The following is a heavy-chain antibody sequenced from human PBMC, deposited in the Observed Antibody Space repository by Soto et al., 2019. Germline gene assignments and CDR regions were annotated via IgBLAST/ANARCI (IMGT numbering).Heavy chain of an antibody. Sequence: GGSLRLSCGASGFIFSDHYMDWVRQAPGKGLEWVGRNRNKANSYTSEYAASVKGRFTISRDDSTNSVYLQMNSLKTEDTAVYYCTSRSRPIVAAYYYYGMDVWGQGTTVTVSS. D-gene: IGHD5-12*01. CDR1: GFIFSDHY. CDR3: TSRSRPIVAAYYYYGMDV. V-gene: IGHV3-72*01. J-gene: IGHJ6*02. CDR2: NRNKANSYTS.